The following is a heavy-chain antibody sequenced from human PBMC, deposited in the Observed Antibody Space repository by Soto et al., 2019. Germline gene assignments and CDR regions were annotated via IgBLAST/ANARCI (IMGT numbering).Heavy chain of an antibody. V-gene: IGHV1-69*01. CDR1: GGTFSSYA. D-gene: IGHD4-17*01. CDR2: IIPIFGTA. J-gene: IGHJ4*02. CDR3: ARVFGDDYGDLYYFDY. Sequence: QVQLVQSGAEVKKPGSSVKVSCKASGGTFSSYAISWVRQAPGQGLEWMGGIIPIFGTANYAQKFQGRVTITADESPSKAYMELSSLRSEDTAVYYCARVFGDDYGDLYYFDYWGQGTLVTVSS.